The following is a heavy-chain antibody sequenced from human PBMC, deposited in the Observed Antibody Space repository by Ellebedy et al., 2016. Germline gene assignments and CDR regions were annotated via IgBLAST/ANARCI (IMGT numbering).Heavy chain of an antibody. CDR1: GGSFGASY. V-gene: IGHV4-34*01. CDR2: INHSGST. J-gene: IGHJ2*01. D-gene: IGHD1-1*01. Sequence: SETLSLTXAVYGGSFGASYWRCIRQHTGKGLEWIGEINHSGSTNYNPSLKSRVTISVDTSKNQFSLKLSSVTAADTAVYYCARERGWNDRYFDLWGRGTLVTVSS. CDR3: ARERGWNDRYFDL.